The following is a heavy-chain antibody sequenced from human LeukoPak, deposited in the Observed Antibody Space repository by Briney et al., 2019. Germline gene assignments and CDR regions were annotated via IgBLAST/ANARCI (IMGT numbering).Heavy chain of an antibody. CDR2: INSDGSST. CDR3: ARGSLRLPDY. J-gene: IGHJ4*02. Sequence: GGSLRLSCAASGFTLSTYWMHWVRHAPGKGLWWVSRINSDGSSTSYADSVRGRFTISRDHAKNTLYLQMNSLRADDTAVYYCARGSLRLPDYWGQGTLVPVSS. CDR1: GFTLSTYW. V-gene: IGHV3-74*01. D-gene: IGHD6-19*01.